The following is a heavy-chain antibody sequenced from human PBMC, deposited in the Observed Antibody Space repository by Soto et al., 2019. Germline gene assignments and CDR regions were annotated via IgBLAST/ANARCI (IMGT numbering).Heavy chain of an antibody. Sequence: GGSLRPSCAASGFSFSISPMHWVRQAPGKGPEWVALISYDGTNKFYADSVKGRFTISRDNSKSTLYLQVDSLRPEDAAVYYCARDPKTSGGQHWAFNYFDSWGQGTLVTVSS. CDR2: ISYDGTNK. D-gene: IGHD7-27*01. CDR1: GFSFSISP. CDR3: ARDPKTSGGQHWAFNYFDS. V-gene: IGHV3-30-3*01. J-gene: IGHJ4*02.